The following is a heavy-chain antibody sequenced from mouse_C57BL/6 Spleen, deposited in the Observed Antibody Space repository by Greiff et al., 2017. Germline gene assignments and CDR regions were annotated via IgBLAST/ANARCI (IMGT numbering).Heavy chain of an antibody. CDR3: VGNYGSSYFDY. D-gene: IGHD1-1*01. CDR2: IRSKSNNYAT. Sequence: EVKLVESGGGLVQPKGSLKLSCAASGFSFNTYAMNWVRQAPGKGLEWVARIRSKSNNYATYYADSVKDRFTISRDDSESMLYLQMNNLKTEDTAMYYCVGNYGSSYFDYWGQGTTLTVSS. J-gene: IGHJ2*01. V-gene: IGHV10-1*01. CDR1: GFSFNTYA.